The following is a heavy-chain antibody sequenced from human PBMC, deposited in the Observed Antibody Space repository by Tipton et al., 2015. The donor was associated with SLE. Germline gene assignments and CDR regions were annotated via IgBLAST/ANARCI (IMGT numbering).Heavy chain of an antibody. CDR3: ARVIPLGYCSSTSCYIGAFDI. D-gene: IGHD2-2*02. CDR1: GGSFSGYY. V-gene: IGHV4-59*01. Sequence: TLSLTCAVYGGSFSGYYWSWIRQPPGKGLEWIGYIYYSGSTNYNPSLKSRVTISVDTSKNQFSLKLSSVTAADTAVYYCARVIPLGYCSSTSCYIGAFDIWGQGTMVTVSS. J-gene: IGHJ3*02. CDR2: IYYSGST.